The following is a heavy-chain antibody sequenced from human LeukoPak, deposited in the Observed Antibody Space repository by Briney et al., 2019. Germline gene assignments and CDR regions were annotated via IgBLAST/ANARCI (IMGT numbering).Heavy chain of an antibody. CDR3: ARHLLWFGELSGGFDY. CDR1: RCTFSSYG. Sequence: GGSLRLSCAASRCTFSSYGMSWVRQAPGKGLEWVSGISSSGGSTYYADSVKGRFTISRDNSRNTLYLQMNSLRAEDTAVYYCARHLLWFGELSGGFDYWGQGTLVTVSS. J-gene: IGHJ4*02. V-gene: IGHV3-23*01. CDR2: ISSSGGST. D-gene: IGHD3-10*01.